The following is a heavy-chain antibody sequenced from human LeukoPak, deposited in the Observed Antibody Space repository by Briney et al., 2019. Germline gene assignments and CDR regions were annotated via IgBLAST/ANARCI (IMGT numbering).Heavy chain of an antibody. J-gene: IGHJ4*02. CDR2: INHNAST. CDR3: ARVAAAGTSKDC. Sequence: SETLSLTCAVYGGSFRGYYWSWIREPPGKGLEWIGEINHNASTNHNPSLKRRVTISVDTSKNQISLKLSPVTAAYTAVYNCARVAAAGTSKDCWGQGTLVTVS. V-gene: IGHV4-34*01. D-gene: IGHD6-13*01. CDR1: GGSFRGYY.